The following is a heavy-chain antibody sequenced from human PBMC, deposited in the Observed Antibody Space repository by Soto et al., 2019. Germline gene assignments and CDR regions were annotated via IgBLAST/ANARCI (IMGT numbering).Heavy chain of an antibody. CDR3: AKDRSYGVVVAANFTHDAFDI. D-gene: IGHD2-15*01. J-gene: IGHJ3*02. Sequence: GGSLRLSCAASGFTFDDYAMHWVRQAPGKGLEWVSGISWNSGSIGYADSVKGRFTISRDNAKNSLYLQMNSLRAEDTALYYCAKDRSYGVVVAANFTHDAFDIWGQGTMVTVSS. CDR1: GFTFDDYA. V-gene: IGHV3-9*01. CDR2: ISWNSGSI.